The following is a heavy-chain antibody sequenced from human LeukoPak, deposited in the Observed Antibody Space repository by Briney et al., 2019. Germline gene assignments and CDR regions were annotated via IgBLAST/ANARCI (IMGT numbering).Heavy chain of an antibody. CDR1: GFTVSGNY. CDR3: ARYNYDFWSGYFDY. V-gene: IGHV3-66*01. CDR2: IYSGGST. D-gene: IGHD3-3*01. Sequence: GGSLRLSCAASGFTVSGNYMSWVRQAPGKGLEWVSVIYSGGSTYYADSVKGRFTISRDNSKNTLYLQMNSLRAEDTAVYYCARYNYDFWSGYFDYWGQGTLVTVSS. J-gene: IGHJ4*02.